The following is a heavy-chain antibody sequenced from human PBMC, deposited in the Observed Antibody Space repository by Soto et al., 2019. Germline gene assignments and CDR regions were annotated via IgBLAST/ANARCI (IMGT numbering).Heavy chain of an antibody. CDR1: GGSMSSSSYY. D-gene: IGHD3-3*01. CDR2: IYYSGST. V-gene: IGHV4-39*01. CDR3: ARVDDFWSGYYRYFDY. Sequence: SETLSLTCTVSGGSMSSSSYYWGWIRQPPGKGLEWIGSIYYSGSTYYNPSLKSRVTISVDTSKNQFSLKLSSVTAADTAVYYCARVDDFWSGYYRYFDYWGQGTLVTVSS. J-gene: IGHJ4*02.